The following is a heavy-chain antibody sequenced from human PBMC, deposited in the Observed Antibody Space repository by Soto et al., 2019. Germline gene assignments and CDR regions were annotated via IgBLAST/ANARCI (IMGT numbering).Heavy chain of an antibody. CDR1: GFTFSSYA. D-gene: IGHD3-22*01. V-gene: IGHV3-23*01. Sequence: PGGSLRISCAASGFTFSSYAMSWVRQAPGKGLEWVSAIGGSGGSTYYADSVKGRFTISRDNSKNTLFLQMNSLRAEDTAVYYCAKDPYYYDTSEMDVWGQGXTVTVYS. CDR2: IGGSGGST. CDR3: AKDPYYYDTSEMDV. J-gene: IGHJ6*02.